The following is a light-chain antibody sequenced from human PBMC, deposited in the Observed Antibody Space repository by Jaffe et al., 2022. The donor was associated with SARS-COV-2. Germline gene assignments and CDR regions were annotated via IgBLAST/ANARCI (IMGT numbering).Light chain of an antibody. CDR3: QQYYSYSRT. J-gene: IGKJ1*01. V-gene: IGKV1-5*03. CDR1: QSISSW. Sequence: DIQMTQSPSTLPASVGDRVIISCRASQSISSWLAWYQQKPGKAPKVLIYKASSLESGVPSRFSGSGSGTEFTLTISSLQPDDFATYYCQQYYSYSRTFGQGTKVEIK. CDR2: KAS.